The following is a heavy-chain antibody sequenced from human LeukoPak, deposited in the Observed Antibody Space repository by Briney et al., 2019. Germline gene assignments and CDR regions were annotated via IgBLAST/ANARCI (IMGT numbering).Heavy chain of an antibody. Sequence: SGGSLRLSCAASGFTLSSYSMNWVRQAPGKGLEWDSSISSSSSYIYYADSVKGRFTISRDNAKNSLYLQMNSLRAEDTAVYYCAREIMGYSYGHDAFDIWGQGTMVTVSS. CDR1: GFTLSSYS. CDR3: AREIMGYSYGHDAFDI. J-gene: IGHJ3*02. V-gene: IGHV3-21*01. CDR2: ISSSSSYI. D-gene: IGHD5-18*01.